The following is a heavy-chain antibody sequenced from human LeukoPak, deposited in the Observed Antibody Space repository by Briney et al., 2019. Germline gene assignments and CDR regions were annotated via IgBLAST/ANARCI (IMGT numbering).Heavy chain of an antibody. Sequence: GGSLRLSCAASGFTFSSYWMSWVRQAPGKGLEWVSSISSSSSYIYYADSVKGRFTISRDNAKNSLYLQMNSLRAEDTAVYYCARDSDYYGSGSYQYYYYYYMDVWGKGTTVTVSS. CDR1: GFTFSSYW. CDR3: ARDSDYYGSGSYQYYYYYYMDV. V-gene: IGHV3-21*01. CDR2: ISSSSSYI. J-gene: IGHJ6*03. D-gene: IGHD3-10*01.